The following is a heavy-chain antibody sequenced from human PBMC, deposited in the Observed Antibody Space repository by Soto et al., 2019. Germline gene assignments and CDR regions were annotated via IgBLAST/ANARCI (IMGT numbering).Heavy chain of an antibody. CDR1: GFDFSNFV. D-gene: IGHD2-21*02. CDR2: IWHDASHE. Sequence: QVQLVESGGGVVQPGTSLTLSCAASGFDFSNFVMHWVRQAPGKGLECVAVIWHDASHEYYGDSVQGRFTISRDNAKHLLDLQMNSLRAEDTAVLYCAIEGGDGWIDYYCYGMGVWWHGTTVTVPS. CDR3: AIEGGDGWIDYYCYGMGV. V-gene: IGHV3-33*01. J-gene: IGHJ6*01.